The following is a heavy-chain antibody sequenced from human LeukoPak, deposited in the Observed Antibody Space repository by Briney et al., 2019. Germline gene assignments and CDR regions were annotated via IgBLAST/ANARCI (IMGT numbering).Heavy chain of an antibody. Sequence: GGSLRLSCAASGFTFDDYGMSWVRQTPGKGLEWASGINWNGGYTGYVDSVKGRFTISRDNAKNSLYLQMNSLRAEDTALYYCARGLRYFDWLLCDYWGQGTLVTVSS. V-gene: IGHV3-20*04. CDR3: ARGLRYFDWLLCDY. CDR1: GFTFDDYG. D-gene: IGHD3-9*01. CDR2: INWNGGYT. J-gene: IGHJ4*02.